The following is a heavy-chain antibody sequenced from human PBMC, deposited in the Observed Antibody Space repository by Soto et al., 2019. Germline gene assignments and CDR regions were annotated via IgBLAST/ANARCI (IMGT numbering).Heavy chain of an antibody. CDR3: ARAYYDFWSGYFSYFDY. D-gene: IGHD3-3*01. J-gene: IGHJ4*02. CDR2: VFYTGFT. V-gene: IGHV4-39*07. Sequence: PSETLSLTCAVSGGSISGSYYYWGWLRQSPGKGPEWIGSVFYTGFTSYNPSLESRVSVSVDTSKNQFSLKLSSVTAADTAVYYCARAYYDFWSGYFSYFDYWGQGTLVTVSS. CDR1: GGSISGSYYY.